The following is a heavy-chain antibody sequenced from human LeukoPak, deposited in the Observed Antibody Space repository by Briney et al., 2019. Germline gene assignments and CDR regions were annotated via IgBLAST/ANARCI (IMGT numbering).Heavy chain of an antibody. CDR3: ERLRFDFWSGYTHTYFDY. CDR2: IYYSGTT. V-gene: IGHV4-39*01. D-gene: IGHD3-3*01. CDR1: GGSISSSSYF. J-gene: IGHJ4*02. Sequence: PSEPLSLTCTVSGGSISSSSYFWGWVRRPPAKGLERFGCIYYSGTTYYTPSLMRRVAISVDTSKIQFSLKLSSVAATDTAVYFCERLRFDFWSGYTHTYFDYWGQGTLVTVSS.